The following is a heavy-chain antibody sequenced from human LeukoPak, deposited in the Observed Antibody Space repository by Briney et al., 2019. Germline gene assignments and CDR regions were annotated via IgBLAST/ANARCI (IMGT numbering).Heavy chain of an antibody. CDR1: GYTFTGYY. CDR3: ARHPGKVTNDWYFDL. D-gene: IGHD4-23*01. V-gene: IGHV1-2*02. CDR2: INPNSGGT. J-gene: IGHJ2*01. Sequence: GASVKVSCTASGYTFTGYYMHWVRQAPGQGLEWMGWINPNSGGTNYAQEFQGRVTMTRDTSITTAYMELSRLSSDDTAVYYCARHPGKVTNDWYFDLWGRGTLVTVSS.